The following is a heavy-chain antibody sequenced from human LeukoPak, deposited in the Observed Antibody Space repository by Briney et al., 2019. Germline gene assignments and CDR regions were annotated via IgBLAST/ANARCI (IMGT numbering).Heavy chain of an antibody. J-gene: IGHJ4*02. CDR3: STSHGANSDFYY. V-gene: IGHV3-48*03. CDR1: GFSVSSND. CDR2: MSYSGSTR. D-gene: IGHD4-23*01. Sequence: GGSLRLSCAASGFSVSSNDMNWVRQAPGKGLEWVSYMSYSGSTRYYADSVKGRFTISRDNAKNSVYLQMNSLRAEDTAVYYCSTSHGANSDFYYWGQGTLVTVSS.